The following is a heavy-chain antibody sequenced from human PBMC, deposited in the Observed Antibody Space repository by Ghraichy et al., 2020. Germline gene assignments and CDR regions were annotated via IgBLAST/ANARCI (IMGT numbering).Heavy chain of an antibody. CDR1: GFTFSNYW. D-gene: IGHD1-26*01. Sequence: LSLTCAASGFTFSNYWMSWVRQAPGKGLEWVANIKQDGSEIYYVDSVKGRFTISRDNAKNSLYLQMNSLRAEDTAVYYCAREGLSGSETFDYWGRGTLVTVSS. J-gene: IGHJ4*02. CDR2: IKQDGSEI. V-gene: IGHV3-7*01. CDR3: AREGLSGSETFDY.